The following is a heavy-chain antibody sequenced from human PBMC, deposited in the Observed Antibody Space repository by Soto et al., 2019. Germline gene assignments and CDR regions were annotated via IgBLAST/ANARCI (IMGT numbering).Heavy chain of an antibody. Sequence: GGSLRLSCAASGFTFDDYTMHWVRQAPGKGLEWVSLISWDGGSTYYADSVKGRFTISRDNSKNSLYLQMNSLRTEDTALYYCAKGPLTRYYYYGMDVWGQGTTVTVSS. V-gene: IGHV3-43*01. CDR3: AKGPLTRYYYYGMDV. CDR1: GFTFDDYT. CDR2: ISWDGGST. D-gene: IGHD2-15*01. J-gene: IGHJ6*02.